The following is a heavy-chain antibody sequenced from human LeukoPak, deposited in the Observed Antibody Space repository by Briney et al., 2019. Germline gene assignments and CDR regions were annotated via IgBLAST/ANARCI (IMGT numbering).Heavy chain of an antibody. V-gene: IGHV3-23*01. CDR2: ISGSGGST. J-gene: IGHJ4*02. Sequence: PGGSLRLSCAASGFTFSSYAMSWVRQAPGKGLEWVSAISGSGGSTYYADSVKGRFTISRDNSKNTLYLQMNSLRAEDTAVYYYAKVSVSGYDTEYYFDYWGQGTLVTVSS. CDR1: GFTFSSYA. CDR3: AKVSVSGYDTEYYFDY. D-gene: IGHD5-12*01.